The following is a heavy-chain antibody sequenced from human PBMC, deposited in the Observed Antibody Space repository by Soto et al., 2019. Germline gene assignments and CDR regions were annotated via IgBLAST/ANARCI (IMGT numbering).Heavy chain of an antibody. CDR3: AKDAHYYEDPPSYYCDS. CDR1: GFTFRIYA. D-gene: IGHD3-22*01. V-gene: IGHV3-23*01. Sequence: GGSLRLSCAASGFTFRIYALTWVRQAPGKGLEWVSTISGSGGSTFYADYVKGRFTISRDNSKNTLYLQMTSLRAEDAALYYCAKDAHYYEDPPSYYCDSWGQGT. CDR2: ISGSGGST. J-gene: IGHJ4*02.